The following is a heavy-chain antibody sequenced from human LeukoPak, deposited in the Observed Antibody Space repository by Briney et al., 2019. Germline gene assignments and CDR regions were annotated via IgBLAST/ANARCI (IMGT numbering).Heavy chain of an antibody. J-gene: IGHJ5*02. V-gene: IGHV4-61*02. CDR2: IYTSGST. CDR1: GGSISSGSYY. CDR3: ARETIFGVVLQPEGNWFDP. Sequence: SETLSLTCTVSGGSISSGSYYWSWIRQPAGKGLEWIGRIYTSGSTNYNPSLKSRVTISVDTSKNQFSLKLSSVTAADTAVYYCARETIFGVVLQPEGNWFDPWGQGTLVTVSS. D-gene: IGHD3-3*01.